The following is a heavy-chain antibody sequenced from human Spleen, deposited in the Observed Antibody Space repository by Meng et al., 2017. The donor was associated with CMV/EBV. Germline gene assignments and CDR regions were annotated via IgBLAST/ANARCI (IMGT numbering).Heavy chain of an antibody. CDR1: GSISSGGYY. D-gene: IGHD2-2*01. V-gene: IGHV4-31*02. CDR3: ARACSSTSCSWWFDP. CDR2: IYYSGSK. J-gene: IGHJ5*02. Sequence: GSISSGGYYWSWIRQHPGKGLEWIGYIYYSGSKYYNPSLKRRVTISVDTSKNQFSLKLSSVTAADTAVYYCARACSSTSCSWWFDPWGQGTLVTVSS.